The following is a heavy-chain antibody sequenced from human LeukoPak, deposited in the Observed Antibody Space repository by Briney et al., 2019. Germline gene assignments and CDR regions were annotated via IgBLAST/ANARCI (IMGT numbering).Heavy chain of an antibody. Sequence: GGSLRLSCAASGFNVNNNYMSWVRQAPGEGLEWVSVIYIGGSTDYADSVKGRFTISRDNSKNTLYLQMNSLRVEDTAVYYCAKDGAVQLERHFDYWGQGTLVTVSS. J-gene: IGHJ4*02. CDR2: IYIGGST. CDR3: AKDGAVQLERHFDY. D-gene: IGHD1-1*01. V-gene: IGHV3-53*05. CDR1: GFNVNNNY.